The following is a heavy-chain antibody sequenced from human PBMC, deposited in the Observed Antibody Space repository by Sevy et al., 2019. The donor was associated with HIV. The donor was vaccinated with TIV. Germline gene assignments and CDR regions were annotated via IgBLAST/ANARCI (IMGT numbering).Heavy chain of an antibody. V-gene: IGHV1-8*01. Sequence: AAVKVSCKASGYTFTSYDINWVRQATRQGLEWMGWMNPNSRNTGYSQKFQGRVTMSRNTSISTAYMELSSLRSEDTAVYYCARLLVVSSGVWWSYRYEDDAFDIWGQGTMVTVSS. CDR1: GYTFTSYD. CDR2: MNPNSRNT. CDR3: ARLLVVSSGVWWSYRYEDDAFDI. J-gene: IGHJ3*02. D-gene: IGHD3-16*02.